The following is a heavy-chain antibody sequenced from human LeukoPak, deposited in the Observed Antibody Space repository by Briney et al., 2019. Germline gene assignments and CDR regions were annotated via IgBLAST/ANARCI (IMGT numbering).Heavy chain of an antibody. V-gene: IGHV4-39*01. Sequence: PSESLSLTCTVSGGSISSSSYYWGWIRQPPGKGLEWIGSIYYSESTYYNPSLKSRVTISVDTSKNQFSLNLISVTAADTAVYHCARHNIGDRGSYFDYWGQGTLVTVSS. J-gene: IGHJ4*02. D-gene: IGHD1-26*01. CDR1: GGSISSSSYY. CDR2: IYYSEST. CDR3: ARHNIGDRGSYFDY.